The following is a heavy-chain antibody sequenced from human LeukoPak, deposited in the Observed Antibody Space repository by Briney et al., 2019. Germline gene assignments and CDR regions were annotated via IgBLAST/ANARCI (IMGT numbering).Heavy chain of an antibody. CDR1: GGSISSYY. D-gene: IGHD3-10*01. V-gene: IGHV4-4*07. J-gene: IGHJ5*02. Sequence: SETLSLTCTVSGGSISSYYWSWIRQPAGKGLEWIGRISGSGTITYNPALQSRLSISIDTSKNQFSLKLMSVTAADTAVYYCARDSGTTGEVKFDPWGQGTLATVSS. CDR3: ARDSGTTGEVKFDP. CDR2: ISGSGTI.